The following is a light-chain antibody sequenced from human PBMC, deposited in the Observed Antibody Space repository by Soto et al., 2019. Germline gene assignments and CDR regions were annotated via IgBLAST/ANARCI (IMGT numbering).Light chain of an antibody. CDR3: QSYDGSLSGLV. Sequence: QSVLTQPPSVSGAPGQRVTISCTGSSSNMGASSDVHWYQQVPGTAPRLLIYGNNNRPSGVPDRFSGSKSGTSASLAITGHQAEDEADYYCQSYDGSLSGLVFGGGTKLTVL. CDR2: GNN. CDR1: SSNMGASSD. J-gene: IGLJ3*02. V-gene: IGLV1-40*01.